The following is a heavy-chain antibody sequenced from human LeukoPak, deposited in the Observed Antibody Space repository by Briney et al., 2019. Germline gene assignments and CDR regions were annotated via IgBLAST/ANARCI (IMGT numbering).Heavy chain of an antibody. CDR1: GYTFTGYF. CDR2: INPDGGGT. V-gene: IGHV1-2*02. D-gene: IGHD3-10*01. J-gene: IGHJ4*02. CDR3: ARAYFGYVSGSNFDY. Sequence: ASVKVSCKASGYTFTGYFMHWVRQAPGQGLEWMGWINPDGGGTNYAQKFQGRVTMTRDTSISTAYMELSGLRSDDTAVYYCARAYFGYVSGSNFDYWGQGTLVTVSS.